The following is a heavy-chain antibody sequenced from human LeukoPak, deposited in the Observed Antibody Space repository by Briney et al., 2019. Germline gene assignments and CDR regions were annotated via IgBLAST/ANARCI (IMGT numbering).Heavy chain of an antibody. V-gene: IGHV3-23*01. Sequence: GGSLRLSCAASGFTLGTYDMYWVRQAPGKGLECVSSISRSGGSTYYADSVKGRFTISRDNSKNTLYLHMNSLRAEDTAVYYCAKGRGNYEGLYDYWGQGTLVTVSS. D-gene: IGHD1-7*01. CDR2: ISRSGGST. CDR1: GFTLGTYD. CDR3: AKGRGNYEGLYDY. J-gene: IGHJ4*02.